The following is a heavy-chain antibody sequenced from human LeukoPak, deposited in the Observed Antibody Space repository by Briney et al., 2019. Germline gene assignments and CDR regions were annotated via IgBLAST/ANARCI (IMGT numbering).Heavy chain of an antibody. CDR1: GFTFSTNA. CDR3: AREGYYGAFDI. D-gene: IGHD3-10*01. CDR2: IGANSAI. Sequence: GGSLRLSCAASGFTFSTNAMNWVRQAPGKGLEWVSYIGANSAIFHADSVKGRFTISRDNPKNSLSLQMNSLRDDYTALYYCAREGYYGAFDIWGQGTMVTVSS. J-gene: IGHJ3*02. V-gene: IGHV3-48*02.